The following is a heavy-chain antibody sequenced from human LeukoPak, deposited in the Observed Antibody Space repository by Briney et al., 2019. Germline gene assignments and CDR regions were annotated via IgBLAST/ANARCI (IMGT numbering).Heavy chain of an antibody. J-gene: IGHJ3*01. V-gene: IGHV3-23*01. CDR1: GLTFGNYA. Sequence: PGGSLRLSCVGSGLTFGNYAMSWVRQGPGKGLEWVSSLSGSGTIMNYAASVKGRFTISRDNSKSTLYLQLNNLGAEDTALYYCAKEATASYRIIAFDVWGHGTMVIVSS. D-gene: IGHD1-14*01. CDR2: LSGSGTIM. CDR3: AKEATASYRIIAFDV.